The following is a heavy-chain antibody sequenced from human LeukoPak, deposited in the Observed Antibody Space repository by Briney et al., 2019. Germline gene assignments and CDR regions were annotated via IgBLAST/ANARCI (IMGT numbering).Heavy chain of an antibody. CDR3: AKDQRPDTGYDIDY. D-gene: IGHD5-12*01. Sequence: GGSLRLSCAASGFTFSKHSINWVRQAPRKGLEWVSVIWGNGATTYYADSVKGRFTISRDNSMNTVYLQMNSLRAEDTAIYYCAKDQRPDTGYDIDYWGQGILVTVSS. V-gene: IGHV3-23*01. CDR2: IWGNGATT. CDR1: GFTFSKHS. J-gene: IGHJ4*02.